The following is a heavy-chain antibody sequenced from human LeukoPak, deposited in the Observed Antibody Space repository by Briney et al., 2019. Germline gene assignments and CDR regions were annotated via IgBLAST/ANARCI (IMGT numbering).Heavy chain of an antibody. J-gene: IGHJ4*02. CDR2: ISGSGGST. D-gene: IGHD6-6*01. V-gene: IGHV3-23*01. CDR3: AKDGRISSSGVWGYFDY. CDR1: GFTFSSYW. Sequence: GGSLRLSCAASGFTFSSYWMSWVRQAPGKGLEWVSAISGSGGSTYYADSVKGRFTISRDNSKNTLYLQMNSLRAEDTAVYYCAKDGRISSSGVWGYFDYWGQGTLVTVSS.